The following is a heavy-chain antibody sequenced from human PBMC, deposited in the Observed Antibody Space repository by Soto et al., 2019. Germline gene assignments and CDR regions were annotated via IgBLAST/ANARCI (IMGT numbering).Heavy chain of an antibody. CDR1: GFPFNTEW. V-gene: IGHV3-7*04. CDR3: ARAHYGSTVGP. D-gene: IGHD3-10*01. J-gene: IGHJ1*01. Sequence: EVQLLESGGDLVQPGGSLRLSCAASGFPFNTEWMSWVRQAPGKGLEWVATINHDGSQEYYVDSVKGRFTISRDNAQTSLYLQMSSLSGEDTAVYHCARAHYGSTVGPWGQGTLVTVSS. CDR2: INHDGSQE.